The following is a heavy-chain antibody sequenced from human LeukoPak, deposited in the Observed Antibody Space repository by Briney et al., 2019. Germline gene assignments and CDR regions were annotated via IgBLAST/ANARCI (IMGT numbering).Heavy chain of an antibody. CDR1: GFTFSSYG. CDR2: IWYDGSNK. Sequence: GSLRLSCAASGFTFSSYGMHWVRQAPGKGLEWVAVIWYDGSNKYYADSVKGRFTISRDNSKNTLYLQMNSLRAEDTAVYYCAKSSGPSTYYYYGMDVWGQGTTVTVSS. CDR3: AKSSGPSTYYYYGMDV. J-gene: IGHJ6*02. D-gene: IGHD3-22*01. V-gene: IGHV3-33*06.